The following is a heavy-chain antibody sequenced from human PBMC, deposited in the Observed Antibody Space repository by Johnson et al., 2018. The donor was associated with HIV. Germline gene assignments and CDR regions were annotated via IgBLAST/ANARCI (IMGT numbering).Heavy chain of an antibody. D-gene: IGHD1-26*01. CDR2: ISYDGSNK. V-gene: IGHV3-30*03. CDR3: ARDQSGSYYYAFDI. Sequence: QVQLVESGGGVVPPGRSLRLSCAASGFTFSSYGMHWVRQAPGKGLEWVAVISYDGSNKYYADSVKGRFTISRDNSKNTLYLQMNSLRAEDTAVYYCARDQSGSYYYAFDIWGQGTMVTVSS. J-gene: IGHJ3*02. CDR1: GFTFSSYG.